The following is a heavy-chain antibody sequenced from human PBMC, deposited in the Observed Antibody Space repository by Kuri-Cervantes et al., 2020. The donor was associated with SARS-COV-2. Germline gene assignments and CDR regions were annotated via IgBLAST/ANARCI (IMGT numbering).Heavy chain of an antibody. V-gene: IGHV3-21*01. CDR1: GFTFSCYS. D-gene: IGHD3-3*01. CDR3: ARALDGVVTRYYYYYGMDV. J-gene: IGHJ6*02. Sequence: GGSLRLSCAASGFTFSCYSMNWVRQAPGKGLEWVSSISSSSSYIYYADSVKGRFTISRDNAKNSLYLQMNSLRAEDTAVYYCARALDGVVTRYYYYYGMDVWGQGTTVTVSS. CDR2: ISSSSSYI.